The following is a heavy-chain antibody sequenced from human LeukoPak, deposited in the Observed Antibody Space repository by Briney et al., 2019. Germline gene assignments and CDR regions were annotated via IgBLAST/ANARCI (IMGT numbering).Heavy chain of an antibody. V-gene: IGHV4-34*01. CDR1: GGSFGGYY. D-gene: IGHD7-27*01. CDR3: ASNWGRNDY. J-gene: IGHJ4*02. Sequence: PSKTRSLTCAVNGGSFGGYYWSWIRKPPGKGLEWIGEINHSGSTNYNPSLKSRVTISVDTSKNQFSLKLSSVTAADTAVYYCASNWGRNDYWGQGTLVTVSS. CDR2: INHSGST.